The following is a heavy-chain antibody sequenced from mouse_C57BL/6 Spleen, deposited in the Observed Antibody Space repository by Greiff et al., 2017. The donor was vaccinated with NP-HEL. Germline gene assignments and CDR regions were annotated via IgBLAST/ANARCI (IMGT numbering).Heavy chain of an antibody. V-gene: IGHV1-64*01. D-gene: IGHD2-4*01. CDR2: IHPNSGST. CDR3: ARLGTDYDLYFDY. J-gene: IGHJ2*01. CDR1: GYTFTSYW. Sequence: QVQLKQPGAELVKPGASVKLSCKASGYTFTSYWMHWVKQRPGQGLEWIGMIHPNSGSTNYNEKFKSKATLTVDKSSSTAYMQLSSLTSEDSAVYYCARLGTDYDLYFDYWGQGTTLTVSS.